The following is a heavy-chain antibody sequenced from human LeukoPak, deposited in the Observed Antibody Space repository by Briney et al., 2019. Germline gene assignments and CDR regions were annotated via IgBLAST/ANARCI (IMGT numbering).Heavy chain of an antibody. J-gene: IGHJ4*02. CDR1: GFTFGDYA. CDR3: AKDRYSSSFDY. Sequence: AGGSLRLSCAASGFTFGDYAMSWVRQAPGKGLEWVSAISGSGGSTYYADSVKGRFTISRDNSKNTLYLQMNSLRAEDTTVYYCAKDRYSSSFDYWGQGTLVTVSS. V-gene: IGHV3-23*01. CDR2: ISGSGGST. D-gene: IGHD6-19*01.